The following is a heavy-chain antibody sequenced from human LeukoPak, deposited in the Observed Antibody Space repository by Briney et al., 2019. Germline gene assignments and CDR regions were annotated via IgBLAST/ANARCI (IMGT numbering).Heavy chain of an antibody. Sequence: PSETLSLTCTVSGGSISSSSYYWGWIRQPPGKGLEWIGSIYYSGSTYYNPSLKSRVTISVDTSENQFSLKLSSVTAADTAVYYCARSYGDYKYWGQGTLVTVSS. CDR3: ARSYGDYKY. J-gene: IGHJ4*02. CDR1: GGSISSSSYY. D-gene: IGHD4-17*01. V-gene: IGHV4-39*01. CDR2: IYYSGST.